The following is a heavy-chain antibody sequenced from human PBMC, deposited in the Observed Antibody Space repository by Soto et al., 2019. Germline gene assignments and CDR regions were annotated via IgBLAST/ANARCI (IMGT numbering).Heavy chain of an antibody. J-gene: IGHJ5*02. CDR1: GFTMSHYY. Sequence: EMKLVESGGGLVQSGGSLRLSCVASGFTMSHYYMSWVRQAPGKVLEWLANIKQESIETHSVDSVKGRFIISRDNAKNSVYLQMNSLRVDDTAIYFCAKDEWRRGDYGWFETWGQGTLVTVSS. D-gene: IGHD4-17*01. V-gene: IGHV3-7*03. CDR2: IKQESIET. CDR3: AKDEWRRGDYGWFET.